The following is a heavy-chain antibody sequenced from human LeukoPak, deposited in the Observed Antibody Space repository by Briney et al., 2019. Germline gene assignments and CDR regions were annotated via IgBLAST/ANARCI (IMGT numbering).Heavy chain of an antibody. Sequence: GGSLRLSCAASGFTFSGYTMNWVRQTPGKGLEWVSSISSSSDYIYYADSVKGRFTISRDNSKDSLYLQMSSLRAEDTAVYYCARDIEDASGREGEPDAFDIWGQGTMVIVSS. CDR3: ARDIEDASGREGEPDAFDI. CDR2: ISSSSDYI. J-gene: IGHJ3*02. D-gene: IGHD3-10*01. CDR1: GFTFSGYT. V-gene: IGHV3-21*01.